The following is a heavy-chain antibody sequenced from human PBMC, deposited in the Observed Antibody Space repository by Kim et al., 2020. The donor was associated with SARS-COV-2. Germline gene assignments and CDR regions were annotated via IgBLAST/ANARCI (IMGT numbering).Heavy chain of an antibody. CDR3: ANDQLIPNYDILTGYTYNWFDP. D-gene: IGHD3-9*01. Sequence: GGSLRLSCAASGFTFSSYAMSWVRQAPGKGLEWVAAISGSGGSTYYADSEKGRFTISRDNSKNTLYMQINSPRAEDTAVYYCANDQLIPNYDILTGYTYNWFDPWGQGTLVTVSS. CDR2: ISGSGGST. V-gene: IGHV3-23*01. CDR1: GFTFSSYA. J-gene: IGHJ5*02.